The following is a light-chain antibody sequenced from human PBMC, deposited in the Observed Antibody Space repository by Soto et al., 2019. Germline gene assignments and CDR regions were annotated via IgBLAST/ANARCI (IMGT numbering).Light chain of an antibody. CDR2: TDN. J-gene: IGLJ1*01. CDR3: ASWDDSLNGFV. V-gene: IGLV1-44*01. CDR1: SSNIGTNT. Sequence: QAVVTQPPSVSGTPGQRVTISCSGSSSNIGTNTVNWYQHLPGTAPKLLIYTDNYRPSGVPDRFAGSKSGTSASLAIRGLQSEDEADYYCASWDDSLNGFVFGTGTKVTVL.